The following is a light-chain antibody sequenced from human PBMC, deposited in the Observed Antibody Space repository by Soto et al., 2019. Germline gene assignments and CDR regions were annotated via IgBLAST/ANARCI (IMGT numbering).Light chain of an antibody. CDR1: QSLSSY. CDR2: DAS. CDR3: QQRSNWPPLT. V-gene: IGKV3-11*01. J-gene: IGKJ4*01. Sequence: EIVLTQSPATLSLSPGERATLSCRASQSLSSYLAWYQQKPGQAPRLLIYDASNRATGIPARFSGSGSGTDFTLTISSLEPEDFAVYYCQQRSNWPPLTFDGGTKVEIK.